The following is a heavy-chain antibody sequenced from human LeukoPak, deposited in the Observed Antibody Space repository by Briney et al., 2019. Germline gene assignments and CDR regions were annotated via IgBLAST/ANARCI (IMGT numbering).Heavy chain of an antibody. CDR2: IHYSGNT. V-gene: IGHV4-59*01. D-gene: IGHD2-15*01. CDR3: ARFHCSGTTCQHLDY. J-gene: IGHJ4*02. CDR1: GGSISGFY. Sequence: PSETLSLTCTVSGGSISGFYWSWIRQSPWKGLDLIGFIHYSGNTDYNPSFKSRVTISLDTPKNQFSLKLTSVTAAGTAVYYCARFHCSGTTCQHLDYWGQGTLVTVSS.